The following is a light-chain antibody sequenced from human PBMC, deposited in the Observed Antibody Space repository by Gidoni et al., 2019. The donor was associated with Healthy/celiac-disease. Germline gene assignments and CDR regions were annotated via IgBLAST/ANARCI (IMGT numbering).Light chain of an antibody. V-gene: IGKV1-39*01. J-gene: IGKJ1*01. Sequence: DIQITKSPSSLSEFVGDRVTITCLASQSSSSYLNWYQQKPGKAPKLLIYDASSLQSGVPSRFSVSESGTEFTVTISRLKTEEFATYYWQRIYSTRTFXQXTKVEIK. CDR1: QSSSSY. CDR2: DAS. CDR3: QRIYSTRT.